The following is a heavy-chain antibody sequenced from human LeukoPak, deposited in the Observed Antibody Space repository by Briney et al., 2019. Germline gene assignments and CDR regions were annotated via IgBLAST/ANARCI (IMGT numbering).Heavy chain of an antibody. CDR2: IYYSGST. Sequence: SQTLSLTCTVSGGSISSGDYYWGWLRQPPGKGLEWIGYIYYSGSTYYNPSLKSRVTISVDTSKNQFSLKLSSVTAADTAVYYCARAPYYYDSSGYPFDYWGQGTLVTVSS. V-gene: IGHV4-30-4*08. CDR3: ARAPYYYDSSGYPFDY. CDR1: GGSISSGDYY. D-gene: IGHD3-22*01. J-gene: IGHJ4*02.